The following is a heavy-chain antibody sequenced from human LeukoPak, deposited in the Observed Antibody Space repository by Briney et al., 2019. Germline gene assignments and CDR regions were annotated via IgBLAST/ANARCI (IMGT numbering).Heavy chain of an antibody. V-gene: IGHV3-9*01. CDR1: GFTFDDYA. CDR2: ISWNSGSI. J-gene: IGHJ4*02. D-gene: IGHD3-22*01. Sequence: QPGRSLRLSCAASGFTFDDYAMHWVRQAPGKGLEWVSGISWNSGSIGYADSVKGRFTISRDNAKNSLYLQMNSLRAEDTALYYCAKSDYYDSSGPRPPYFDYWGQGTLVTVSS. CDR3: AKSDYYDSSGPRPPYFDY.